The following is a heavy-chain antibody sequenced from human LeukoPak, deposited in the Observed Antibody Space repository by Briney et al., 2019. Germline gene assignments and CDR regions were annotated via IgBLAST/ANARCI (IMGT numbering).Heavy chain of an antibody. D-gene: IGHD6-13*01. CDR2: IWYDGSNK. V-gene: IGHV3-33*01. Sequence: PGGSLRLSCAASGFTFSSYGMHWVRQAPGKGLEWVAVIWYDGSNKYYADSVKGRFTISRDNSKSTLYLQMNSLRAEDTAVYYCARGAWAPAAAGTIYYYYGMDVWGQGTTVTVSS. J-gene: IGHJ6*02. CDR1: GFTFSSYG. CDR3: ARGAWAPAAAGTIYYYYGMDV.